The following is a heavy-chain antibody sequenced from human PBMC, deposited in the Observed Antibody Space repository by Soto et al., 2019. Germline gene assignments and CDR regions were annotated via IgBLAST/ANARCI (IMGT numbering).Heavy chain of an antibody. CDR1: GFSFSSHA. J-gene: IGHJ4*02. Sequence: EVQVLDSGGGLAQPGGSLRLSCAASGFSFSSHAMSWVRQSPGKGLEWVSSISRSGNSTYSADSVRGRFTISRDKSKNTLYLQMNSLRAEDTAVYYCAKDAKILDWLPTSYYYDFWGQGTLVTVSS. CDR2: ISRSGNST. CDR3: AKDAKILDWLPTSYYYDF. V-gene: IGHV3-23*01. D-gene: IGHD3-9*01.